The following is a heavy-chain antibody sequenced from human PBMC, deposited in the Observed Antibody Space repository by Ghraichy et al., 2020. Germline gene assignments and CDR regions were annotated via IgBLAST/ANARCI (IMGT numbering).Heavy chain of an antibody. Sequence: GGSLRLSCVGSGFTFRGYSMNWVRQSPGKGLEWVSYITSSSRTTSYADSVKGQFTISRDNAQNSLYLQMNSLRDEDTAVYYCARGSRVVRFYYYDGMDVWGQGTTVTVSS. V-gene: IGHV3-48*02. CDR1: GFTFRGYS. J-gene: IGHJ6*02. D-gene: IGHD4-23*01. CDR2: ITSSSRTT. CDR3: ARGSRVVRFYYYDGMDV.